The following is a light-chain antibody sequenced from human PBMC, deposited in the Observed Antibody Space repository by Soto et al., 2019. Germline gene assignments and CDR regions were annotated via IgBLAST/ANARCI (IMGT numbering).Light chain of an antibody. CDR2: DAS. CDR1: QSVSSK. Sequence: EIVLTQSPATLSLSPGERATLSCMASQSVSSKLAWYQQRPGQAPRLLIYDASTRATGIPVRFSGGGSGTEFTLTISSLQSEDFAVYYCQHYNNWPLTFGGGTKVDIK. J-gene: IGKJ4*01. CDR3: QHYNNWPLT. V-gene: IGKV3-15*01.